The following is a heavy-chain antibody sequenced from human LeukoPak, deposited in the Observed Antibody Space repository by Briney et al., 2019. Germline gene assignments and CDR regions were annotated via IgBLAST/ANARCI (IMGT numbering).Heavy chain of an antibody. V-gene: IGHV1-69*04. D-gene: IGHD1-7*01. CDR3: ASSTGTTARFDY. CDR1: GGTFSSYA. CDR2: IIPILGIA. Sequence: ASVKVSCKSSGGTFSSYAISWVRQAPGQGLEWMGRIIPILGIANYAQKFQGRVTITADKSTSTAHMELSSLRSEDTAVYYCASSTGTTARFDYWGQGTLVTVSS. J-gene: IGHJ4*02.